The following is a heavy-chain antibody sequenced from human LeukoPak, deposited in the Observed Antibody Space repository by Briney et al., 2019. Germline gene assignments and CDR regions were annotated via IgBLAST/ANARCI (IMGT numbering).Heavy chain of an antibody. CDR2: IGTGGNT. D-gene: IGHD3-16*01. V-gene: IGHV3-13*04. CDR3: VRGGEIGFDS. CDR1: GFTFSRYD. Sequence: GGSLRLSCAASGFTFSRYDMHWVRQATGKGLEWISSIGTGGNTYYIGSVKGRFTISRENAKSSLYLQMNSLRAGDTAVYYCVRGGEIGFDSWGQGTQVTVSS. J-gene: IGHJ5*01.